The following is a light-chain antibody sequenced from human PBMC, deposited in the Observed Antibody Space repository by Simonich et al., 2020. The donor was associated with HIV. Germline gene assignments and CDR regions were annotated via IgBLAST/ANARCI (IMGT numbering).Light chain of an antibody. V-gene: IGKV1-5*03. CDR1: QSISSW. J-gene: IGKJ2*01. CDR3: QQYNNWPLF. Sequence: DIQMTQSPSTLSASVGDKVTITCRASQSISSWLAWYQQKPVKAPKLLIYKASNLETRVPSRFSGSGSGTEFTLTISSLQPEDFAVYYCQQYNNWPLFFGQGTKVEIK. CDR2: KAS.